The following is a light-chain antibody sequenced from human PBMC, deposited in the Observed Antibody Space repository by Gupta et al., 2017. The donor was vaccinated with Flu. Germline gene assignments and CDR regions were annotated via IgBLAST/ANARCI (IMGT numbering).Light chain of an antibody. J-gene: IGLJ3*02. CDR1: SSDVGRYNY. CDR3: SSFTSSLTWV. Sequence: QSALPQPASVSGSPGQSTTLSCTGTSSDVGRYNYVSWFQQYPSKAPKLMIYEVSDWPSGVSNRFSGSKSGNTASLTISGLQAEDEADYYCSSFTSSLTWVFGGGTKLTVL. CDR2: EVS. V-gene: IGLV2-14*01.